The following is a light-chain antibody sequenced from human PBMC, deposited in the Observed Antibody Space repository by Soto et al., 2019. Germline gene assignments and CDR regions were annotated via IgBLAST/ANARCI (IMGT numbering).Light chain of an antibody. CDR3: QQYDSSPRT. V-gene: IGKV3-20*01. Sequence: EIVLTQSPGPLSLSPGERATLSCRASQSVTSSYLAWYQQKPGQAPSLLIYGASSRATGIPDRFSGSGSWTDFNLTISRLEPEDFAVYYCQQYDSSPRTFGQGTKVEIK. J-gene: IGKJ1*01. CDR2: GAS. CDR1: QSVTSSY.